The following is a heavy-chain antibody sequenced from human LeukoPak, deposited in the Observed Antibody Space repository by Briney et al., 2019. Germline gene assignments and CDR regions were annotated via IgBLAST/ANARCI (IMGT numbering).Heavy chain of an antibody. CDR1: GYTFTGYY. Sequence: GASVKVSSNASGYTFTGYYMDWVRQAPGQGLEWMGWINPNSGGTNYAQKFQGRVTITRDTSISTAYMELSRLRSDDTAVYYCAREGYSGYDYNYWGQGTLVTVSS. V-gene: IGHV1-2*02. D-gene: IGHD5-12*01. CDR2: INPNSGGT. CDR3: AREGYSGYDYNY. J-gene: IGHJ4*02.